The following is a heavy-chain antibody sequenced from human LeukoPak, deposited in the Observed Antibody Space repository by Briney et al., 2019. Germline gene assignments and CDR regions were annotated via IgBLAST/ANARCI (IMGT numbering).Heavy chain of an antibody. J-gene: IGHJ6*03. CDR1: GGSINSASYY. D-gene: IGHD1-26*01. CDR3: ARAMGGYYYYYYMDV. V-gene: IGHV4-31*03. Sequence: PSETLSLTCTVSGGSINSASYYWNWIRQHPWKGREWFGYIYYSGSTYYHPYLKSRVSISVDTSKTQFSLKLSSVTAADTAVYYCARAMGGYYYYYYMDVWGKGTTVTVSS. CDR2: IYYSGST.